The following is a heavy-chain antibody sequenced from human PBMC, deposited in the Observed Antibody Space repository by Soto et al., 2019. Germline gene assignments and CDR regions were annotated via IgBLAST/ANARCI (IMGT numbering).Heavy chain of an antibody. CDR1: GFSLSTSGVG. CDR3: AHSKRGGTSTNCYACYYMDV. D-gene: IGHD2-2*01. Sequence: SGPTLVKPTQTLTLTCTFSGFSLSTSGVGVGWIRQPPGKALEWLALIYWDDDKRYSPSLKSRLTITKDTSKNQVVLKMTNMDTVDTATYYCAHSKRGGTSTNCYACYYMDVWGKGTTVTVSS. V-gene: IGHV2-5*02. CDR2: IYWDDDK. J-gene: IGHJ6*03.